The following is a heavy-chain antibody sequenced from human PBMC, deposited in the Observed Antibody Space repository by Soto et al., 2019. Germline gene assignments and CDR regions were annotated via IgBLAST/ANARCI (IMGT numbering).Heavy chain of an antibody. J-gene: IGHJ5*02. CDR1: GFTFSSYG. V-gene: IGHV3-30*18. CDR3: AKDKKRWIGGATLPWFDH. CDR2: ISYDGSNK. D-gene: IGHD1-26*01. Sequence: PGGSLRLSCAASGFTFSSYGMHWVRQAPGKGLEWVAVISYDGSNKYYADSVKGRFTISRDNSKNTLYLQMNSLRAEDTAVYYCAKDKKRWIGGATLPWFDHWGQGTLVTVSS.